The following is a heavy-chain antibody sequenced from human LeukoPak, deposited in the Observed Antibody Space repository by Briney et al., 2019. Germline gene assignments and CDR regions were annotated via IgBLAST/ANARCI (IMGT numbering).Heavy chain of an antibody. J-gene: IGHJ4*02. CDR2: ISRNSDST. CDR1: GFPFDDKA. CDR3: VKDIGSGSYRYGGYFDY. V-gene: IGHV3-9*03. D-gene: IGHD1-26*01. Sequence: GRSLRLSCAASGFPFDDKAMHWLRQAPGKGLEWVAGISRNSDSTGYADSVKGRFTISRDNAKNSLYLQMNSLRAEDMALYYCVKDIGSGSYRYGGYFDYWGQGTLVTVSS.